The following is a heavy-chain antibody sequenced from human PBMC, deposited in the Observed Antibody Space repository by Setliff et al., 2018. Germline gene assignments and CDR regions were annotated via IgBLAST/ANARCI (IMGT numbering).Heavy chain of an antibody. V-gene: IGHV3-21*01. CDR3: ARAPSSSSASWFDP. J-gene: IGHJ5*02. CDR1: GFTFSSNN. D-gene: IGHD6-6*01. Sequence: GGSLRLSCAASGFTFSSNNMHWVRQAPGKGLEWVSCISGSSSYIYYADSVKGRFTISRDNAKNSLYPQMNSLRAEDTAVYYCARAPSSSSASWFDPWGQGTLVTVSS. CDR2: ISGSSSYI.